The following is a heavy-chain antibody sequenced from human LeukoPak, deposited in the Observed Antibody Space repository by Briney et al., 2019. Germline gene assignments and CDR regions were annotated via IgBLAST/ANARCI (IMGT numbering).Heavy chain of an antibody. CDR2: VYYSGRT. J-gene: IGHJ4*02. CDR1: GGSISSHY. V-gene: IGHV4-59*11. D-gene: IGHD1-26*01. CDR3: AGGLRELTFDY. Sequence: SETLSLTCTVSGGSISSHYWSWIRQPPGKGLEWIGYVYYSGRTNSNPSLKSRVTISVDTSKSQSSLRLSSVTAADTAVYYCAGGLRELTFDYWGQGTLVTVSS.